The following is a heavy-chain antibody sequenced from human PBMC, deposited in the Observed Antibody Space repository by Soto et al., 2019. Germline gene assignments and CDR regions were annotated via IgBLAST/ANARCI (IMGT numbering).Heavy chain of an antibody. CDR3: ARDGLRQYAFDI. CDR2: IYYSGST. Sequence: PSETLSLTCTVSGGSISSYYWSWIRQPPGKGLEWIGYIYYSGSTYYADSVKGRFTISRDNSKNTLYLQMDSLRAEDMAVYYCARDGLRQYAFDIWGQGTMVTVSS. D-gene: IGHD4-17*01. CDR1: GGSISSYY. V-gene: IGHV4-59*01. J-gene: IGHJ3*02.